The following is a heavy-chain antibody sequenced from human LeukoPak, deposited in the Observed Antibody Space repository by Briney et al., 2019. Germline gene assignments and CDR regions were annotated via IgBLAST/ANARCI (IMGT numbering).Heavy chain of an antibody. CDR2: IIPIFGTA. D-gene: IGHD4-17*01. Sequence: SVKVSCKASGGTFSSYAISWVRQAPGQGLEWMGGIIPIFGTANYAQKFQGRVTITADESTSTAYMELSSLRSEDTAVYYCARSTMTMVTTHDAFDIWGQGTMVTVSS. CDR1: GGTFSSYA. CDR3: ARSTMTMVTTHDAFDI. V-gene: IGHV1-69*01. J-gene: IGHJ3*02.